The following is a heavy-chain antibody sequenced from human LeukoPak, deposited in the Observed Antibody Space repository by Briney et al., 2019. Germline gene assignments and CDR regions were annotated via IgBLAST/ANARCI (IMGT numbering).Heavy chain of an antibody. Sequence: SETLSLTCAVYGGSFSGYYWSWIRQPPGKGLEWIGEINHSGSTNYNPSLKSRVTISVDASKNQFPLKLSSVTAADTAVYYCARGRGGGYSGYDSYYFDYWGQGTLVTVSS. CDR3: ARGRGGGYSGYDSYYFDY. CDR2: INHSGST. J-gene: IGHJ4*02. D-gene: IGHD5-12*01. V-gene: IGHV4-34*01. CDR1: GGSFSGYY.